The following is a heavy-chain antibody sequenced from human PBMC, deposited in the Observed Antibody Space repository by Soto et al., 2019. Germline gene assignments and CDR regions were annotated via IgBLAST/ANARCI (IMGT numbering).Heavy chain of an antibody. CDR2: TYYRANT. J-gene: IGHJ4*02. CDR3: VRHGAWAPLVD. Sequence: QLQLQESGPGLVKPSETLSLTCSVSGGSIDSSNFYWGWIRQPPGEGLEWIGSTYYRANTYYNSSLKSRVTISVDTSKNQFSLKLNSVTAADTAVYYCVRHGAWAPLVDWGQGTLVTVSS. CDR1: GGSIDSSNFY. D-gene: IGHD3-16*01. V-gene: IGHV4-39*01.